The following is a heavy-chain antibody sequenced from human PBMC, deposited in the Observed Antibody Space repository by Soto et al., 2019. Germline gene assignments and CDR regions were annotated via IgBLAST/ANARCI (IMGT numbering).Heavy chain of an antibody. J-gene: IGHJ6*02. CDR2: IIPIFSSR. Sequence: QVQLVQSGAEVKKPGSSVKVSCKTSRDTFNKYAFNWVRQAPGQGLEWMGWIIPIFSSRNYAEKFQGRVTITEDDSTSTAYMELRSLRFEDTAVYYCARGETYLGVWGQGNTVTVSS. V-gene: IGHV1-69*01. CDR3: ARGETYLGV. CDR1: RDTFNKYA.